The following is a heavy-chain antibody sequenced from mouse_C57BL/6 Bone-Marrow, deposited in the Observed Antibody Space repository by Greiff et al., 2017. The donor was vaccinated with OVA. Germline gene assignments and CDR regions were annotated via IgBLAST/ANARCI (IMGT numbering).Heavy chain of an antibody. J-gene: IGHJ3*01. Sequence: EVKLLESGPELVKPGASVKISCKASGYSFTDYYMHWVKQSHGNILDWIGYIYPYNGVSIYNQKFKGKATLTVDKSSSPDYMELRSLTSEDSAVYDCARSRGAWFAYWGKGTLVTVSA. CDR3: ARSRGAWFAY. CDR1: GYSFTDYY. V-gene: IGHV1-31*01. CDR2: IYPYNGVS. D-gene: IGHD3-1*01.